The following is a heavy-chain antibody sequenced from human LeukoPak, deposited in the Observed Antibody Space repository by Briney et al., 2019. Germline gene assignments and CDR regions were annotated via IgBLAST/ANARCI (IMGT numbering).Heavy chain of an antibody. CDR3: AKEYSSGWYYFDY. V-gene: IGHV3-23*01. J-gene: IGHJ4*02. D-gene: IGHD6-19*01. CDR1: GFTFSSYA. CDR2: ISGSGGST. Sequence: GSLRLSCAASGFTFSSYAMSWVRQAPGKGLEWVSGISGSGGSTYYADSVKGRFTISRDNSKNTLYLQMTSLRAEDTAVYYCAKEYSSGWYYFDYWGQGTLVTVSS.